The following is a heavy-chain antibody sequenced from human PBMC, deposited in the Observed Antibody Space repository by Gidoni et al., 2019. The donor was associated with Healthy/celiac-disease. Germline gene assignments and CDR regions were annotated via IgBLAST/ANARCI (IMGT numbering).Heavy chain of an antibody. CDR1: GFTFSSYS. CDR2: ISSSSSYI. V-gene: IGHV3-21*01. CDR3: ARDYCSSTSCYYPDY. Sequence: EVQLVESGGGLVKPGGSLSLSCAASGFTFSSYSMNWVRQAPGKGLEWVSSISSSSSYIYYADSVKGRFTISRDNAKNSLYLQMNSLRAEDTAVYYCARDYCSSTSCYYPDYWGQGTLVTVSS. J-gene: IGHJ4*02. D-gene: IGHD2-2*01.